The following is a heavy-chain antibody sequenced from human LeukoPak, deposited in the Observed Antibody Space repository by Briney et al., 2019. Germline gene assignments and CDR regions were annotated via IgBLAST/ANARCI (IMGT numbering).Heavy chain of an antibody. CDR3: ARVGRELRSWFDP. D-gene: IGHD1-7*01. CDR2: IYYSGST. Sequence: SETLSLTCTVSGGSLSSQYWSWIRQPPGKGLEWIGYIYYSGSTNYNPSLKSRVTISLDTSKNQFSLKVSSVTAADTAVYYCARVGRELRSWFDPWGQGTLVTVSS. V-gene: IGHV4-59*11. J-gene: IGHJ5*02. CDR1: GGSLSSQY.